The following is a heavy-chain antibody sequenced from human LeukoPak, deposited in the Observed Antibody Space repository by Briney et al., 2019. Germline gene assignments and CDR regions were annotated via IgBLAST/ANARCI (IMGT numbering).Heavy chain of an antibody. CDR3: AAARNDYDYYCVDG. Sequence: ASVTVSRMSSLYTLIGYYMHWVRQPPAQGRECMGWIHTNNGGTNYTQNLQGRVTMTRDTSISQAYMELSRLRPDDPAVYYCAAARNDYDYYCVDGWRQG. J-gene: IGHJ6*01. CDR2: IHTNNGGT. V-gene: IGHV1-2*02. CDR1: LYTLIGYY. D-gene: IGHD6-25*01.